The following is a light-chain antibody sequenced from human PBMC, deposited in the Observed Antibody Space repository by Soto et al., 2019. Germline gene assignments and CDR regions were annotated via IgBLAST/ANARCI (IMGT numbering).Light chain of an antibody. J-gene: IGKJ1*01. CDR2: GVS. V-gene: IGKV3-20*01. CDR1: QSVSSSY. Sequence: PGERATLSCRASQSVSSSYLAWYQQKPGQAPRLLIYGVSSRATGIPDRFSGSGSGTDFTLTISRLEPEDFAVYYCQQYGSSPWTFGQGTKVEIK. CDR3: QQYGSSPWT.